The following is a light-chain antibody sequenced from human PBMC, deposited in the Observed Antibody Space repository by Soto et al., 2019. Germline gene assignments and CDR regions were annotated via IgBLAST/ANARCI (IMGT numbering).Light chain of an antibody. J-gene: IGLJ1*01. CDR3: SSYAGNNNYV. Sequence: QSVLTQPPSVSGAPGQRVTISCTGSSSNIGTGYDVNWYQQLPGKAPKLLIYGNGNRPSGVPDRFSGSKSGNTASLTVSGLQADDEADYYCSSYAGNNNYVFGTGTKVTVL. CDR1: SSNIGTGYD. V-gene: IGLV1-40*01. CDR2: GNG.